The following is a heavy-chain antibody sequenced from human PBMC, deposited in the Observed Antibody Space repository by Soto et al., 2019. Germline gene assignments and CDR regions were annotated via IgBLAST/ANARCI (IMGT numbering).Heavy chain of an antibody. CDR3: ARETYGDYVGYFDP. J-gene: IGHJ5*02. CDR1: GGSMSSSNW. CDR2: THHSGRT. V-gene: IGHV4-4*02. Sequence: SETLSLTCTVSGGSMSSSNWWNWVRHPPGKGLEWIGETHHSGRTNYNPSLKSRVTISVDKSKNHFSLKLSSVTAADTAVYYCARETYGDYVGYFDPWGQGTLVTVSS. D-gene: IGHD4-17*01.